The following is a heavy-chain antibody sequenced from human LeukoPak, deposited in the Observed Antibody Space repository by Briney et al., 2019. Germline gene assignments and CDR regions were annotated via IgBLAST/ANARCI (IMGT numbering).Heavy chain of an antibody. V-gene: IGHV3-53*01. D-gene: IGHD3/OR15-3a*01. CDR2: IYSGGST. CDR1: GFTVSRNY. J-gene: IGHJ6*02. CDR3: ARDVVGPNRWVYGMDV. Sequence: PGGSLRLSCAASGFTVSRNYMTWVRQAPGKGLEWVSVIYSGGSTYYADSVKGRFTISRDNSKNTVYLQMNSLRAEDTAVYYCARDVVGPNRWVYGMDVWGQGTTVTVSS.